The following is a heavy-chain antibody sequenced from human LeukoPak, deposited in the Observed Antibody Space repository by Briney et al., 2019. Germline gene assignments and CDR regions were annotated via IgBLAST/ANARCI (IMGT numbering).Heavy chain of an antibody. CDR1: GGSFSGYY. CDR2: INHSGST. D-gene: IGHD3-22*01. V-gene: IGHV4-34*01. Sequence: SETLSLTCAVHGGSFSGYYWSWIRQPPGKGLEWIGEINHSGSTNYNPSLKSRVTISVDTSKKQFSLKLSSVTAADTAVYYCVTYYFDSSGPKENYWGQGTLVTVSS. J-gene: IGHJ4*02. CDR3: VTYYFDSSGPKENY.